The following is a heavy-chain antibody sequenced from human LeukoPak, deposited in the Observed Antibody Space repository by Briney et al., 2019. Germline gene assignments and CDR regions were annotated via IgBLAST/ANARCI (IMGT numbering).Heavy chain of an antibody. J-gene: IGHJ4*02. CDR2: IYYSGST. Sequence: KPSETLSLTCTVSGGSISSSSYYWGWIRQPPGKGLEWIGSIYYSGSTYYNPSLKSRVTISVDTSKNQFSLKLSSVTAADTAVYYCARDPARLPIYYFDYWGQGTLVTVSS. CDR3: ARDPARLPIYYFDY. D-gene: IGHD4-11*01. V-gene: IGHV4-39*07. CDR1: GGSISSSSYY.